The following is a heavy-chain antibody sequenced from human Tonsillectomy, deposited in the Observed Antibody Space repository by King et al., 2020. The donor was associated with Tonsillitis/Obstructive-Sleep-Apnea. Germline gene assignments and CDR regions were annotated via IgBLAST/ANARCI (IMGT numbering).Heavy chain of an antibody. V-gene: IGHV3-49*04. CDR1: GFTFGDYT. Sequence: VQLVESGGGLVQPGRSLRLSCTTSGFTFGDYTMTWVRQAPGKGLEWVGFIRSKAYGVTTEYAASVEGRFTISRDDSKSIAYLQMYSLKNEDTAVYYCTRSCYYGDYEDLDYWGQGTLVTVSS. CDR3: TRSCYYGDYEDLDY. J-gene: IGHJ4*02. D-gene: IGHD4-17*01. CDR2: IRSKAYGVTT.